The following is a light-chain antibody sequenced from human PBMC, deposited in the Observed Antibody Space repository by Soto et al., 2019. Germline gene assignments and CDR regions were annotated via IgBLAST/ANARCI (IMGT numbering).Light chain of an antibody. CDR2: TLS. CDR1: QSLLDSEDGNTY. Sequence: DIVMTQTPLSLPVSPGEPASISGRSSQSLLDSEDGNTYWDWYLQKPGQSPQLLIYTLSYRASGGPDRYSGSDSRTDFTLTISRVESEDVGDYYCMQSIELPYTFGQGIKLEIK. V-gene: IGKV2-40*01. CDR3: MQSIELPYT. J-gene: IGKJ2*01.